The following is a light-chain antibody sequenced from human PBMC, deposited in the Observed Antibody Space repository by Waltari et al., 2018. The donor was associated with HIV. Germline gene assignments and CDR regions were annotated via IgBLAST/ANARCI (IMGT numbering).Light chain of an antibody. Sequence: QSALTQPASVSGSPGQSITISCTGTSSDVGGYNYVSWYQQHPGKAPKLMIYDVSNRPSVVSKRFSGSKSRNTASLTISGLQAEDEADYYCSSYTSSPHVVFGGGTKLTVL. J-gene: IGLJ2*01. CDR3: SSYTSSPHVV. V-gene: IGLV2-14*03. CDR2: DVS. CDR1: SSDVGGYNY.